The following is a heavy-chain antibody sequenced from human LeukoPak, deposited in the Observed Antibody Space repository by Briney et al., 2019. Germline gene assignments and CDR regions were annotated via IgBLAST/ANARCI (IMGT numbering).Heavy chain of an antibody. D-gene: IGHD4-17*01. CDR3: ARGGDPYYFDY. CDR1: GFTVSSNY. J-gene: IGHJ4*02. V-gene: IGHV3-66*01. Sequence: GGSLRLSCAASGFTVSSNYMSWVRQAPGKGLEWVSVIYSGGSTYYADSVKGRFTISRDNSKNTLCLQMNSLRAEDTAVYYCARGGDPYYFDYWGQGTLVTVSS. CDR2: IYSGGST.